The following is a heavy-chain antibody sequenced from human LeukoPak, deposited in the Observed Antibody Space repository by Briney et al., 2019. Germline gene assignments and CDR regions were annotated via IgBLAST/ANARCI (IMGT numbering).Heavy chain of an antibody. J-gene: IGHJ4*02. CDR1: GFTFSSYG. CDR3: AKDLSADYYDSSGSDY. V-gene: IGHV3-30*02. Sequence: GGSLRLSXAASGFTFSSYGMHWVRQAPGKGLEWVAFIRYDGSNKYYADSVKGRFTISRDNSKNTLYLQMNSLRAEDTAVYYCAKDLSADYYDSSGSDYWGQGTLVTVSS. D-gene: IGHD3-22*01. CDR2: IRYDGSNK.